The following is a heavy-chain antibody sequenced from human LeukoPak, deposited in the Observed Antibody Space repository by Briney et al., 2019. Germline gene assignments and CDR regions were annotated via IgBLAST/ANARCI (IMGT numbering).Heavy chain of an antibody. CDR2: IYDSGST. J-gene: IGHJ4*02. CDR1: GGSISSSSYY. Sequence: KTSETLSLTCTVSGGSISSSSYYWGWIRQPPGKGPEWIGSIYDSGSTYHNPSLKSRVTISVDTSKNQFSLKLSSVTAADTAVYYCARVDGSGTYLYYFDYWGQGTLVTVSS. D-gene: IGHD3-10*01. V-gene: IGHV4-39*07. CDR3: ARVDGSGTYLYYFDY.